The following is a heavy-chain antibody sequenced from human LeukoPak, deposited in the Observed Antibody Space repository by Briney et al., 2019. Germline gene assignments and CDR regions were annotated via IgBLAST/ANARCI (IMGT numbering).Heavy chain of an antibody. CDR3: AREEDENWNYPKLDY. CDR1: GFTFSSYA. D-gene: IGHD1-7*01. Sequence: SGRSLRLSCAASGFTFSSYAMHWVRQTPGKGLEWVAVISYDGSNKYHADSVKGRFTISRDNSKNTLHLQMNSLRAEDTAVYYCAREEDENWNYPKLDYWGQGTLVTVSS. CDR2: ISYDGSNK. J-gene: IGHJ4*02. V-gene: IGHV3-30*01.